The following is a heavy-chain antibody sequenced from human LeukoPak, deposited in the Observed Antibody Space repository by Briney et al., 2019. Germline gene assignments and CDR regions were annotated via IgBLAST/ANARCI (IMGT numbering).Heavy chain of an antibody. V-gene: IGHV4-34*01. CDR2: INHSGST. CDR1: GGSFSGYY. J-gene: IGHJ3*02. D-gene: IGHD3-9*01. CDR3: ARGSGDLVVNVRAFDI. Sequence: SETLSLTCAVYGGSFSGYYWSWIRLPPGKGLEWIGEINHSGSTNYNPSLKSRVTISVDTSKNQFSLKLSSVTAADTAVYYCARGSGDLVVNVRAFDIWGQGTMVTVSS.